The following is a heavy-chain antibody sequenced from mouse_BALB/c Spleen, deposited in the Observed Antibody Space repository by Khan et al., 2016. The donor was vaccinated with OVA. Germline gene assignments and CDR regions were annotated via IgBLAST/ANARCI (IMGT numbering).Heavy chain of an antibody. CDR3: ARTTYRWAFVY. V-gene: IGHV3-8*02. CDR2: IIYSGRT. CDR1: GDSITSGY. J-gene: IGHJ3*01. D-gene: IGHD2-14*01. Sequence: EVQLQESGPSLVKPSQTLSLTCSVTGDSITSGYWCWIRQFPGNKLEYMGSIIYSGRTYYNPSLKSRISITRHTSKNHSSLQLNYVTTEAKATYYWARTTYRWAFVYWGQGTLVTVSA.